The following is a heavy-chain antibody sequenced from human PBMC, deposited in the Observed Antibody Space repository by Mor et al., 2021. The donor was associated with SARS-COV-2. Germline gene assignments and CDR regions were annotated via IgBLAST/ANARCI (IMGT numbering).Heavy chain of an antibody. J-gene: IGHJ3*02. CDR3: ARDLAGYSYGSGAFDI. Sequence: SEKYYVDSVKGRFTISRDNAKNSLYLQMNSLRAEDTAVYYCARDLAGYSYGSGAFDIWGQGTMVTVSS. V-gene: IGHV3-7*01. D-gene: IGHD5-18*01. CDR2: SEK.